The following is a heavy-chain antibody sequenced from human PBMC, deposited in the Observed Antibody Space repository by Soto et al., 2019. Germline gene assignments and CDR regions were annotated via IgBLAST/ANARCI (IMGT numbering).Heavy chain of an antibody. CDR2: ISYDGGNK. CDR3: AKDYVLEWLRYYYGMDV. D-gene: IGHD3-3*01. Sequence: GGSLRLSCAASGFTFSTYGMHWVRQAPGKGLEWVAVISYDGGNKNYADSVKGRFAISRDNSKNTLYLQMNSLRAEDTAVYYCAKDYVLEWLRYYYGMDVWGQGTTVTVSS. CDR1: GFTFSTYG. V-gene: IGHV3-30*18. J-gene: IGHJ6*02.